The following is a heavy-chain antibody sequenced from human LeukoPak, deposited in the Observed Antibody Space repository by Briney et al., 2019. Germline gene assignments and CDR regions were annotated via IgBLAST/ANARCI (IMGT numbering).Heavy chain of an antibody. J-gene: IGHJ6*03. D-gene: IGHD3-9*01. V-gene: IGHV4-59*01. CDR3: ARENYDILTGYQGYYYYYYMDV. CDR1: GGSISSYY. CDR2: IYYSGST. Sequence: SETLSLTCTVSGGSISSYYWSWIRQPPGKGLEWTGYIYYSGSTNYNPSLESRVTISVDTSKNQFSLKLSSVTAADTAVYYCARENYDILTGYQGYYYYYYMDVWGKGTTVTVSS.